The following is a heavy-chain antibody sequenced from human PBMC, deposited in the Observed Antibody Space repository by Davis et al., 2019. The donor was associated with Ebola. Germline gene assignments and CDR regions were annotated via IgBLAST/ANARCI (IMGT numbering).Heavy chain of an antibody. CDR2: VSHSEREK. V-gene: IGHV3-30*04. CDR1: GFTFRNYA. D-gene: IGHD3-3*01. J-gene: IGHJ4*02. Sequence: PGGSLRLSCAASGFTFRNYAMHWVRQAPGKGPEWVAVVSHSEREKFYADSVKGRFTISRDNSENTLYLQMNSLIADDTAVYYCARAVFHEVLDYWGQGTPVTVSP. CDR3: ARAVFHEVLDY.